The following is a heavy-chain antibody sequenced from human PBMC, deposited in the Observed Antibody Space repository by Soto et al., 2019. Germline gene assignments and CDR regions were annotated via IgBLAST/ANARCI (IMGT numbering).Heavy chain of an antibody. Sequence: QVQLVQSGAEVKKPGSSVKVSCKASGGTFSSYAISWVRQAPGQGLEWMGGIIPIFGTANYAQKFQGRVTITADESPSTAYMELSSLRSEDTAVYYCARERRYSGYDSRDWAGYYYGMDVWGQGTTVTVSS. CDR3: ARERRYSGYDSRDWAGYYYGMDV. CDR2: IIPIFGTA. J-gene: IGHJ6*02. CDR1: GGTFSSYA. V-gene: IGHV1-69*01. D-gene: IGHD5-12*01.